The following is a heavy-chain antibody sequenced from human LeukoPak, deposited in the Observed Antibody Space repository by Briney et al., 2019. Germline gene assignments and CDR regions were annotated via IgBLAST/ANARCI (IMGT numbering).Heavy chain of an antibody. CDR3: ARGLHPSYYYYYMDV. J-gene: IGHJ6*03. Sequence: GGSLRLSCAASGFTFSSYSMNWVRQAPGTGLEWVSSISSSSSYIYYADSVKGRFTISRDNAKNSLYLQMNSLRAEDTAVYYCARGLHPSYYYYYMDVWGKGTTVTVSS. V-gene: IGHV3-21*01. CDR1: GFTFSSYS. CDR2: ISSSSSYI. D-gene: IGHD4-11*01.